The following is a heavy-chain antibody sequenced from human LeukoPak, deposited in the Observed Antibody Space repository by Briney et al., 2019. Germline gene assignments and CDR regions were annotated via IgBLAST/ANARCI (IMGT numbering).Heavy chain of an antibody. CDR3: ARSWVREAFDI. Sequence: SETLSLTCTVSGGSISSYYWSWIRQPPGKGLEWIGYIYYSGSTYYNPSLKSRVTISVDTSKNQFSLKLSSVTAADTAVYYCARSWVREAFDIWGQGTMVTVSS. V-gene: IGHV4-59*08. J-gene: IGHJ3*02. CDR1: GGSISSYY. CDR2: IYYSGST. D-gene: IGHD1-1*01.